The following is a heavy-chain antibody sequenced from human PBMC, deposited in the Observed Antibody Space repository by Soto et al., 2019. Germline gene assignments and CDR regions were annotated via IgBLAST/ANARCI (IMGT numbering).Heavy chain of an antibody. J-gene: IGHJ1*01. Sequence: GGSLRLSCRASGFTFVDYAVSWFRQDPGKGLEWVGFIRSEAAGGTTEYAASVKGRFTISRDDSKSIAYLQMNSLKTEDTAVYYCTRAWSRGELVEHWGQGTLVTVSS. V-gene: IGHV3-49*03. CDR3: TRAWSRGELVEH. CDR1: GFTFVDYA. D-gene: IGHD1-26*01. CDR2: IRSEAAGGTT.